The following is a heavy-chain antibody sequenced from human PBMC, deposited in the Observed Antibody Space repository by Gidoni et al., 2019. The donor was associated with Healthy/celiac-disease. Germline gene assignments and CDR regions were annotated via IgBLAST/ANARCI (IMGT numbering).Heavy chain of an antibody. Sequence: EVQLVESGGGLVKPGGSLRLSCAASGFTFSSYSMNWVRQAPGKGLAWVSSISSSSSYIYYADSVKGRFTISRDNAKNSLYLQMNSLRAEDTAVYYCARAPGYSGYDFNYWGQGTLVTVSS. CDR2: ISSSSSYI. J-gene: IGHJ4*02. V-gene: IGHV3-21*01. D-gene: IGHD5-12*01. CDR3: ARAPGYSGYDFNY. CDR1: GFTFSSYS.